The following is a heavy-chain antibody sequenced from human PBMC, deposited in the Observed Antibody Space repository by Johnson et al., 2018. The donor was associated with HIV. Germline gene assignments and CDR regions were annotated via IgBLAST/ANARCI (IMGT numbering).Heavy chain of an antibody. CDR3: TTEKHAPRAFDI. D-gene: IGHD2-2*01. Sequence: VPLVESGGGLVQPGGSLRLSCAVSGFTFSYYWMSWVRQAPGKGLEWVANIKQDGSEKYYVDSVKGRFTISRDNSKNTLYLQMNSLKTEDTAVYYCTTEKHAPRAFDIWGQGTMVTVSS. J-gene: IGHJ3*02. V-gene: IGHV3-7*04. CDR2: IKQDGSEK. CDR1: GFTFSYYW.